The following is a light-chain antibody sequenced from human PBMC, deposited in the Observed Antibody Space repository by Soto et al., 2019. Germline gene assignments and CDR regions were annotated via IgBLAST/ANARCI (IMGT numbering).Light chain of an antibody. V-gene: IGLV2-14*03. CDR1: SSDVGAYNY. CDR3: SSWTSGATYV. Sequence: QSVLTQPASVSGSPGQSITISCAGTSSDVGAYNYVSWYQHHPGKAPKLMIYDVNNRPSGDSNRFSGSKSVNTASLTISGLQAEDEADYYCSSWTSGATYVFGSGTQLTVL. J-gene: IGLJ7*01. CDR2: DVN.